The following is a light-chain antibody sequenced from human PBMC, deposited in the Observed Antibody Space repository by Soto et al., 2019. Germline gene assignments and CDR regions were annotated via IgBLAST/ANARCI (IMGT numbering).Light chain of an antibody. Sequence: QSVLTQPASVSGSPGQSITISCTGTSSDVGAYNYVSWFQQHPGKAPKLIIYDVINRPSGFFIRFFGSKSGNTSSLTFFGLQAEDEADYYCCSYTSSSTYVFGTGTKVTVL. V-gene: IGLV2-14*01. CDR2: DVI. J-gene: IGLJ1*01. CDR1: SSDVGAYNY. CDR3: CSYTSSSTYV.